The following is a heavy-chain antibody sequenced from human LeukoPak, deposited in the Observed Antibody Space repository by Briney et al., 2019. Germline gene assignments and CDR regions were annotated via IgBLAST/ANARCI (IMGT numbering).Heavy chain of an antibody. CDR1: GFTVSSNY. J-gene: IGHJ4*02. CDR3: ATYYGDYEYY. Sequence: GGSLRLSCAASGFTVSSNYMSWVRQAPGKGLEWVSVIYSGGSTYYADSVKGRFTISRDNSKNTLYLQMNSLRAEDTAVYYCATYYGDYEYYWGREPWSPSPQ. V-gene: IGHV3-53*01. D-gene: IGHD4-17*01. CDR2: IYSGGST.